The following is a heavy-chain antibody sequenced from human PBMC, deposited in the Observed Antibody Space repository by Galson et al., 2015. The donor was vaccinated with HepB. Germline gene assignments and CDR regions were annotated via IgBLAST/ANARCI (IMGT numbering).Heavy chain of an antibody. CDR1: GGTFSSYA. CDR3: ARDRHALSPDSSGPYYYYGMDV. Sequence: SVKVSCKASGGTFSSYAISWVRQAPGQGLEWMGGIIPIFGTANYAQKFQGRVTITADKSTSTAYMELSSLRSEDTAVYYCARDRHALSPDSSGPYYYYGMDVWGQGTTVTVSS. CDR2: IIPIFGTA. V-gene: IGHV1-69*06. D-gene: IGHD3-22*01. J-gene: IGHJ6*02.